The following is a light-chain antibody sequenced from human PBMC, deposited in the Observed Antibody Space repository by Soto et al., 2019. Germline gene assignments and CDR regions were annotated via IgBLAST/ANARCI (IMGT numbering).Light chain of an antibody. Sequence: QPVLTQTPSVSGAPGQRVTISCTGSSSNIGAGYDVHWYQQLPGTAPKLLIYDNINRPSGVPDRFSGSKSGTSASLAITGLQAEDEADYYCQSYDSRLSVVFGGGTKLTVL. CDR3: QSYDSRLSVV. CDR1: SSNIGAGYD. CDR2: DNI. V-gene: IGLV1-40*01. J-gene: IGLJ2*01.